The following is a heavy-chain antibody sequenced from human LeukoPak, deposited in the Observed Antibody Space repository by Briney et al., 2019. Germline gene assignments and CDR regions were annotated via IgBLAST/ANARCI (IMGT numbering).Heavy chain of an antibody. CDR3: ARAACDGDCYDY. D-gene: IGHD2-21*02. J-gene: IGHJ4*02. CDR1: GFTFGDYS. Sequence: GGSLRLSCAASGFTFGDYSMNWVRQAPGKGLEWVSYISSGSTTMYYADSVKGRFTISRDNAKNSLYLQMNSLRAEDTAVYYCARAACDGDCYDYWGQGTLVTVPS. CDR2: ISSGSTTM. V-gene: IGHV3-48*04.